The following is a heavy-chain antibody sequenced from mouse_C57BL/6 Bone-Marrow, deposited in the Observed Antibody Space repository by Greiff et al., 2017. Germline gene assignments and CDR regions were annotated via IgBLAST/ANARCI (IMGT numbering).Heavy chain of an antibody. CDR1: GYTFTDYE. Sequence: QVQLKQSGAELVRPGASVTLSCKASGYTFTDYEMHWVKQTPVHGLEWIGAIDPETGGTAYNQKFKGKAILTADKSSSTAYMELRSLTSEDSAVYYCTRGGDSNWAYWGQGTLVTVSA. D-gene: IGHD2-5*01. V-gene: IGHV1-15*01. CDR3: TRGGDSNWAY. J-gene: IGHJ3*01. CDR2: IDPETGGT.